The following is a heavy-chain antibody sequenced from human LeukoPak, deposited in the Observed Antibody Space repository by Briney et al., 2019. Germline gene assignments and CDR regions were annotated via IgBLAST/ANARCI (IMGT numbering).Heavy chain of an antibody. Sequence: LAGGSLRLSCAASGLTFSSYSMSWVRQAPGKGLEWISYISTSSSTYYADSVKGRFTISRDNAKDSLYLQMNSLRAEDTAVYYCARDSSTVTFDYWGQGTLVTVSS. CDR3: ARDSSTVTFDY. CDR1: GLTFSSYS. V-gene: IGHV3-48*04. D-gene: IGHD4-17*01. J-gene: IGHJ4*02. CDR2: ISTSSST.